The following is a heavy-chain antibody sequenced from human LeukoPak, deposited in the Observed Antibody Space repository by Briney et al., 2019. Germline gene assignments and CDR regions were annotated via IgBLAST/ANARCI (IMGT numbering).Heavy chain of an antibody. CDR3: ARVRGYCTNGVCYMVGFDY. CDR2: INHSGST. Sequence: SETLSLTCAVYGGSFSGYYWSWIRQPPGKGLEWIGEINHSGSTNYNPSLKSRVTISVDTSKNQFSLKLSSVTAADTAVYYCARVRGYCTNGVCYMVGFDYWGQGTLVTVSS. D-gene: IGHD2-8*01. J-gene: IGHJ4*02. CDR1: GGSFSGYY. V-gene: IGHV4-34*01.